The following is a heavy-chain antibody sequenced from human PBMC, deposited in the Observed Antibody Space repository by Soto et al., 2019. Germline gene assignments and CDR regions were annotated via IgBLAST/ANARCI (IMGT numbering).Heavy chain of an antibody. Sequence: ASVKVSCKASGYTFTSYGISWVRQAPGQGLEWMGWISAYNGNTNYAQKLQGRVTMTTDTSTSTAYIELRSLRSDDTAVYYCARIQSGFDNWNTRPLGEYWFDPWGQGTLVTVSS. CDR1: GYTFTSYG. CDR3: ARIQSGFDNWNTRPLGEYWFDP. CDR2: ISAYNGNT. D-gene: IGHD1-20*01. J-gene: IGHJ5*02. V-gene: IGHV1-18*01.